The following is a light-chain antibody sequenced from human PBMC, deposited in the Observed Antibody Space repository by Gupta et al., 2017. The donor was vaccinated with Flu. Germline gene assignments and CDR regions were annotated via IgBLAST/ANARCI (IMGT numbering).Light chain of an antibody. V-gene: IGLV8-61*01. J-gene: IGLJ3*02. CDR3: VLYMGSGISM. CDR2: NTN. Sequence: QTVVTQQPSFSVFPGGTVTPTRGLRSGSVSTTHYPSCYQQTPVPTPRTLVYNTNTRPSGVAGRFSGSILGSKADLTITGAQADDESDYFCVLYMGSGISMFGGGIKLTVL. CDR1: SGSVSTTHY.